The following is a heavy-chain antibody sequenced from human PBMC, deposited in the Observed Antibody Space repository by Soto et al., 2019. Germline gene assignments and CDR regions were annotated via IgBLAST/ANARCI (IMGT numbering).Heavy chain of an antibody. D-gene: IGHD3-10*01. V-gene: IGHV1-2*04. CDR1: GYTFTGYY. CDR2: INPNSGGT. Sequence: GASVKVSCKASGYTFTGYYMHWVRQAPGQGLEWMGWINPNSGGTNYAQKFQGWVTMTRDTSISTAYMELSRLRSDDTAVYYCARGPRVFFWFGELRRDHLAYWGQGTLVTVSS. J-gene: IGHJ1*01. CDR3: ARGPRVFFWFGELRRDHLAY.